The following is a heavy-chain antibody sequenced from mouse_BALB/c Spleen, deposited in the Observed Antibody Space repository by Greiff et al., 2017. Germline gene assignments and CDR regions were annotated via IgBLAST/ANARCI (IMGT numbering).Heavy chain of an antibody. Sequence: VQRVESGPQLVRPGASVKISCKASGYSFTSYCMHWVKQRPGQGLEWIGMIDPSDSETRLNQKFKDKATLTVDKSSSTAYMQLSSPTSEDSAVYYCARGREAMITDYWGQGTTLTVSS. J-gene: IGHJ2*01. CDR2: IDPSDSET. D-gene: IGHD2-4*01. CDR3: ARGREAMITDY. CDR1: GYSFTSYC. V-gene: IGHV1S126*01.